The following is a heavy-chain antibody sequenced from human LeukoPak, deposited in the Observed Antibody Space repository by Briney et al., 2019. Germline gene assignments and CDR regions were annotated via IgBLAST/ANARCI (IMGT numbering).Heavy chain of an antibody. Sequence: GESLKISCKASGYSFNSHWIGWVRQMPGRGLEWMGVFYPGDSGTRYSPSFQGQVTISVDKSITTAYLQWSSLKASDTAMYYCARGESCGGGSCSRVFNYWGQGTLVTVSS. J-gene: IGHJ4*02. D-gene: IGHD2-15*01. V-gene: IGHV5-51*01. CDR2: FYPGDSGT. CDR3: ARGESCGGGSCSRVFNY. CDR1: GYSFNSHW.